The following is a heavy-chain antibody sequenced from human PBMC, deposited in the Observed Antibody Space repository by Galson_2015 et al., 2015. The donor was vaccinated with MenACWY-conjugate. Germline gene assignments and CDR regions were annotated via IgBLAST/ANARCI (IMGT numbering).Heavy chain of an antibody. Sequence: SLRLSCAASGFTFRRFGMHWVRQAPGKGLEWLAVISYDGSNESYADSVKGRFTISRDNSKNTLYLQMNSLRADDTAVYYCAKDWSVPYSTISYYFSMGDWGKGATVSVSS. CDR1: GFTFRRFG. D-gene: IGHD6-13*01. J-gene: IGHJ6*03. CDR3: AKDWSVPYSTISYYFSMGD. V-gene: IGHV3-30*18. CDR2: ISYDGSNE.